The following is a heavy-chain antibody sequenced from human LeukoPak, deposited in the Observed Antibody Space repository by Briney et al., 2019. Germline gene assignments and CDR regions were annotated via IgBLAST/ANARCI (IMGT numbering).Heavy chain of an antibody. J-gene: IGHJ4*02. CDR1: GGSISSYY. Sequence: SETLSLTCTVSGGSISSYYWNRIRQTPGKGLEWIGYIYYGGSTNYNPSLKSRVTISVDTSKNQVSLKLSSVTAADTAVYYCARAPRSSSWYFDYWGQGTLVTVSS. CDR2: IYYGGST. D-gene: IGHD6-13*01. CDR3: ARAPRSSSWYFDY. V-gene: IGHV4-59*01.